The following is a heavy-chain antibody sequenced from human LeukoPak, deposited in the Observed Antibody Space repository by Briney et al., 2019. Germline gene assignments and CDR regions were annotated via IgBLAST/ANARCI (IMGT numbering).Heavy chain of an antibody. CDR3: ARAGVGSGSYYFDY. J-gene: IGHJ4*02. CDR2: TNPNSGGT. CDR1: GYTFTGYY. V-gene: IGHV1-2*02. Sequence: GASVKVSCKASGYTFTGYYMHWVRQAPGQGLEWMGWTNPNSGGTNYAQKFQGRVTMTRDTSISTAYMELGRLRSDDTAVYYCARAGVGSGSYYFDYWGQGTLVTVSS. D-gene: IGHD3-10*01.